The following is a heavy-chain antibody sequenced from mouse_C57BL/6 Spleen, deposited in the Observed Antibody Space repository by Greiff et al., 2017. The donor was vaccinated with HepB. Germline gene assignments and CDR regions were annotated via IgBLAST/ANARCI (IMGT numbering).Heavy chain of an antibody. V-gene: IGHV6-3*01. Sequence: EVKLMESGGGLVQPGGSMKLSCVASGFTFSNYWMNWVRQSPEKGLEWVAQIRLKSDNYATHYAESVKGRFTISRDDSKSSVYLQMNNLRAEDTGIYYCTPSYGSSFGYFDVWGTGTTVTVSS. D-gene: IGHD1-1*01. CDR2: IRLKSDNYAT. CDR3: TPSYGSSFGYFDV. CDR1: GFTFSNYW. J-gene: IGHJ1*03.